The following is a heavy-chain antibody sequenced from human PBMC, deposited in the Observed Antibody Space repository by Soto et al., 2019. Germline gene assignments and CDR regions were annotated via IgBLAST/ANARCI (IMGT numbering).Heavy chain of an antibody. J-gene: IGHJ5*02. CDR3: ARWWSGSRQGFDP. D-gene: IGHD3-3*01. CDR2: IYYSGST. CDR1: GRSISSGDYY. Sequence: QVQLQESGPGLVKPSQTLSLTCTVSGRSISSGDYYWSWIRQHPGKGLEWIGYIYYSGSTYYNPSLKSRVTISVDTSKIQFSLKLRSVTAADTAVYSCARWWSGSRQGFDPWGQGTLVTVSS. V-gene: IGHV4-31*03.